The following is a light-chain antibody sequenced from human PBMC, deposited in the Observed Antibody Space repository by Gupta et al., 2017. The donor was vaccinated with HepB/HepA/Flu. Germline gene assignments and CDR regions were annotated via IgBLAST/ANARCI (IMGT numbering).Light chain of an antibody. CDR1: QSVLHSFNNKNY. Sequence: DIVMTQSPDSLPVSLGERATINCKPSQSVLHSFNNKNYLAWYQHKPGQPPKLLIYWASTRESGVPDRFSGSGSGTDFTLTISSLQAEDVAVYYCQQYYSSRTFGQGTKVEVK. J-gene: IGKJ1*01. CDR2: WAS. V-gene: IGKV4-1*01. CDR3: QQYYSSRT.